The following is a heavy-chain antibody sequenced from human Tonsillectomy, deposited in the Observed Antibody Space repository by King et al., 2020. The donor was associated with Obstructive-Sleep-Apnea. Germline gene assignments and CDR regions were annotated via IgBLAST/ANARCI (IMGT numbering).Heavy chain of an antibody. V-gene: IGHV4-59*01. CDR3: ARGGSGTSYYYYYGMDV. CDR1: GGSISSYY. J-gene: IGHJ6*02. D-gene: IGHD1-1*01. Sequence: PLQESGPGLVKPSETLSLTCTVSGGSISSYYWSWIRQPPGKGLEWIGYIYYSGSTNYNPSLKSRVTISVDTSKNQFSLKLSSVTAADTAVYYCARGGSGTSYYYYYGMDVWGQGTTVTVSS. CDR2: IYYSGST.